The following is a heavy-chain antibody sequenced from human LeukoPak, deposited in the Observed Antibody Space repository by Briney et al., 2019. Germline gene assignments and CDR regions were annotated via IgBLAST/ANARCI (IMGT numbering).Heavy chain of an antibody. CDR2: IYTSGST. D-gene: IGHD3-22*01. V-gene: IGHV4-4*09. CDR1: GGSISSYY. J-gene: IGHJ4*02. CDR3: ARTYYYDSSGYYRGDFDY. Sequence: PSETLSLTCTASGGSISSYYWNWIRQPPGKGLEWIGYIYTSGSTNYNPSLKSRVTISVDTSKSQFSLKLSSVTAADTAVYYCARTYYYDSSGYYRGDFDYWGQGTLVTVSS.